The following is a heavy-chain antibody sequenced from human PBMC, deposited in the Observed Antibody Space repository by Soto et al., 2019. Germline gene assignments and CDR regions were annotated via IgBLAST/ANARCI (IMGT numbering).Heavy chain of an antibody. CDR3: ARGRFTNPGGYMDV. V-gene: IGHV3-23*01. J-gene: IGHJ6*03. CDR2: ASGSGGDT. Sequence: QLLESGGDLVQPGGSLRLSCAASGFTFSSYGMSWVRQAPGKGLESVSSASGSGGDTYYADSGKGRFTISRDNSKNTLYLQMNSLTAADTAVYYCARGRFTNPGGYMDVWGRGTTVAVSS. CDR1: GFTFSSYG. D-gene: IGHD1-1*01.